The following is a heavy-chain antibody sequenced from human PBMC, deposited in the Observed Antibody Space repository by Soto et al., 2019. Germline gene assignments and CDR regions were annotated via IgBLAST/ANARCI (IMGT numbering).Heavy chain of an antibody. D-gene: IGHD5-12*01. CDR1: GFTFSSYG. CDR2: IWYDGSNK. J-gene: IGHJ6*02. V-gene: IGHV3-33*01. Sequence: GGSLRLSCAASGFTFSSYGMHWVRQAPGKGLEWVAVIWYDGSNKYYADSVKGRFTISRDNSKNTLYLQMNSLRAEDTAVYYCARAAVEMATIFGMDVWGQGTTVTVSS. CDR3: ARAAVEMATIFGMDV.